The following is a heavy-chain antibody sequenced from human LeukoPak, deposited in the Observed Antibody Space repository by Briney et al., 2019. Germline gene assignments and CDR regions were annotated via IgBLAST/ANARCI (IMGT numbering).Heavy chain of an antibody. Sequence: ASVKVSCKASGYTFTGYYMHWVRQAPGQGLEWMGWINPNSGGTNYAQKFQGRVTMTRDTSISTAYMELSRLRSDDTAVYYCARTPYSNPDYFDYWGQGTLVTVSS. D-gene: IGHD4-11*01. CDR3: ARTPYSNPDYFDY. CDR1: GYTFTGYY. V-gene: IGHV1-2*02. J-gene: IGHJ4*02. CDR2: INPNSGGT.